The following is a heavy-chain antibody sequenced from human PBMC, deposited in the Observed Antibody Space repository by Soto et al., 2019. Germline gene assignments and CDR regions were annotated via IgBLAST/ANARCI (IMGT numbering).Heavy chain of an antibody. V-gene: IGHV4-59*01. CDR2: IYYSGST. CDR3: ARGLWYSSSSTQAYDY. J-gene: IGHJ4*02. CDR1: GGSISSYY. D-gene: IGHD6-6*01. Sequence: TLSLTCTVSGGSISSYYWSWIRQPPGKGLEWIGYIYYSGSTNYNPSLKSRVTISVDTSKNQFSLKLSSVTAADTAVYYCARGLWYSSSSTQAYDYWGQGTLVTVSS.